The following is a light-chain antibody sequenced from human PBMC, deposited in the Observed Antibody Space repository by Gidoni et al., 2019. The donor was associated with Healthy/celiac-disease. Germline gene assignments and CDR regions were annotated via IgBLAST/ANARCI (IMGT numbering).Light chain of an antibody. CDR3: QQYGSSLFT. CDR1: QSVSSSY. Sequence: EIVLTQYPGTLSLSPGERATLSCRASQSVSSSYLAWYQQKPGQAPRLLIYGASSRATGIPDRFSGSGSGTDFTLTISRLEPEDFAVYYCQQYGSSLFTFGGGTKVEIK. CDR2: GAS. J-gene: IGKJ4*01. V-gene: IGKV3-20*01.